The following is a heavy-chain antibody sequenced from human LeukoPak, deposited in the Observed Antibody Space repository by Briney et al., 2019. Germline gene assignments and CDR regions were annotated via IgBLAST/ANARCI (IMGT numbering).Heavy chain of an antibody. J-gene: IGHJ5*02. CDR1: GGTFSSYA. CDR3: AREYYGSGSYSLDP. D-gene: IGHD3-10*01. Sequence: ASVMVSCKASGGTFSSYAISWVRQAPGQGLEWMGGIIPIFGTANYAQKFQGRVTITTDESTSTAYMELSSLRSEDTAVYYCAREYYGSGSYSLDPWGQGTLVTVSS. CDR2: IIPIFGTA. V-gene: IGHV1-69*05.